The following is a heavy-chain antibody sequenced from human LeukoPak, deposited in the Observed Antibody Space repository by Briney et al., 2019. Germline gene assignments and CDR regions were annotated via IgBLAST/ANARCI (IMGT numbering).Heavy chain of an antibody. CDR2: IYYSGST. J-gene: IGHJ4*02. CDR3: ARTKPTPYYSGSGYHSDY. V-gene: IGHV4-31*03. D-gene: IGHD3-10*01. Sequence: SQTLSLTCTVSGGSISSGGYYWSWIRQHPGKGLEWIGYIYYSGSTYYDPSLKSRVTMSVDTSKNQFSLKLSSVTAADTAVYYCARTKPTPYYSGSGYHSDYWGQGTLVTVSS. CDR1: GGSISSGGYY.